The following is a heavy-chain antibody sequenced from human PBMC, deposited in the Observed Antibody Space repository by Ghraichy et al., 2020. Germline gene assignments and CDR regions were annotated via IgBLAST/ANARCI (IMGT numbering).Heavy chain of an antibody. Sequence: SETLSLTCAVYGGSFSGYYWSWIRQPPGKGLEWIGEINHSGSTNYNPSLKSRVTISVDTSKNQFSLKLSSVTAADTAVYYCARHKIDILTGLYYFDYWGQGTLVTVSS. CDR2: INHSGST. V-gene: IGHV4-34*01. D-gene: IGHD3-9*01. CDR3: ARHKIDILTGLYYFDY. CDR1: GGSFSGYY. J-gene: IGHJ4*02.